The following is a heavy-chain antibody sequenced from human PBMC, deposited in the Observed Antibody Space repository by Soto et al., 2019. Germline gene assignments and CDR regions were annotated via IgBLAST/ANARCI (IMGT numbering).Heavy chain of an antibody. J-gene: IGHJ4*02. CDR2: IYYSGST. CDR3: ARDQRLSYGKFDY. Sequence: QVQLQESGPGLVKPSQTLSLTCTVSGGSISSGDYYWSWIRQPPGKGLESIGYIYYSGSTYYNPSLKSRVTISVDTSKNQFSLKLSSVTAADTAVYYCARDQRLSYGKFDYWGQGTLVTVSS. CDR1: GGSISSGDYY. D-gene: IGHD5-18*01. V-gene: IGHV4-30-4*01.